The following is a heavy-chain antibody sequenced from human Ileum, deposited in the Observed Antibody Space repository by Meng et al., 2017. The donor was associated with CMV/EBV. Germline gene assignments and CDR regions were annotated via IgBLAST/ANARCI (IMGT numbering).Heavy chain of an antibody. D-gene: IGHD5-24*01. J-gene: IGHJ6*02. V-gene: IGHV3-9*01. CDR3: AKDQRADGSVNPAYGMDV. CDR1: GFTFDDYA. CDR2: LSWNSGSI. Sequence: GGSLRLSCAASGFTFDDYAMHWVRQAPGKGLEWVSGLSWNSGSIGYADSVKGRFTISRDNAKNSLYLQMNSLRADDTAFYYCAKDQRADGSVNPAYGMDVWGQGTMVTVSS.